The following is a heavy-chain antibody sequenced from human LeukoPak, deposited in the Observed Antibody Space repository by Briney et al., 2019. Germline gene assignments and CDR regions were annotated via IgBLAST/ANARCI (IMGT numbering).Heavy chain of an antibody. V-gene: IGHV4-34*01. D-gene: IGHD3-22*01. CDR3: ATSAAYYYDSSGSGYYFDY. J-gene: IGHJ4*02. Sequence: SETLSLTCAVYGGSFRGYYRSWIRQPPGKGLEWIGEINHSGSTNYNPSLKSRVTISVDTSKNQFSLKLSSVTAADTAVYYCATSAAYYYDSSGSGYYFDYWGQGTLVTVSS. CDR1: GGSFRGYY. CDR2: INHSGST.